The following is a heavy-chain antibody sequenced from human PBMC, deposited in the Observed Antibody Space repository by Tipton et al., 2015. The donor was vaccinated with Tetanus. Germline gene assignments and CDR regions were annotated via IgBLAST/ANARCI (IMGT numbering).Heavy chain of an antibody. J-gene: IGHJ4*02. CDR1: GYSFTGYW. CDR2: IYPGDSDT. CDR3: ARAHCTDGVCNFDF. Sequence: VQLVQSGAEVKKPGESLKISCKGSGYSFTGYWIGWVRQKPGKGLEWMGIIYPGDSDTRYSPSFQGQVTISVDKSINTAYLQWSSLKASDTSVFYCARAHCTDGVCNFDFWGQGALVTVAS. V-gene: IGHV5-51*01. D-gene: IGHD2-8*01.